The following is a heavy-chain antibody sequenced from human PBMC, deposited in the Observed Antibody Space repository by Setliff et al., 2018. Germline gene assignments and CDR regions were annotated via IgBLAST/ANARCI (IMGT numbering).Heavy chain of an antibody. Sequence: GASVKVSCKVSGSSFTGHNLHWVRQAPGQGLEWMGWINPDSGDTHSPQKFQGRVTMTRDTSTSTVYMELSSLRTEDTAVYYCARGYYDSYARYYVAGDYWGQGTPVTVSS. CDR2: INPDSGDT. CDR3: ARGYYDSYARYYVAGDY. D-gene: IGHD3-22*01. V-gene: IGHV1-2*02. CDR1: GSSFTGHN. J-gene: IGHJ4*02.